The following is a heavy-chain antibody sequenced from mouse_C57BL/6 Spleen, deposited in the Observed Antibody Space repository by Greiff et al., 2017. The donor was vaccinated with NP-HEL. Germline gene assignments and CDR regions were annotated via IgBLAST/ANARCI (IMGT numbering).Heavy chain of an antibody. CDR3: ARPYYSNYGYFDV. J-gene: IGHJ1*03. CDR1: GFSLTSYG. Sequence: VQGVESGPGLVQPSQSLSITCTVSGFSLTSYGVHWVRPSPGKGLEWLGVIWSGGSTDYNAAFISRLSISKDNSKSQVFFKMNSLQADDTAIYYCARPYYSNYGYFDVWGTGTTVTVSS. D-gene: IGHD2-5*01. CDR2: IWSGGST. V-gene: IGHV2-2*01.